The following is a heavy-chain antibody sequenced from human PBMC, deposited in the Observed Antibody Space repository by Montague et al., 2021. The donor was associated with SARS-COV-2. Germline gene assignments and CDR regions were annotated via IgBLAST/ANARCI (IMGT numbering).Heavy chain of an antibody. CDR1: GFTFSSYW. V-gene: IGHV3-7*03. J-gene: IGHJ6*02. CDR2: IKQDGNEK. Sequence: SLRLSCAASGFTFSSYWMSWVRQAPGKGLEWVANIKQDGNEKYYVDSVKGRFTISRDNAKNSLYLQMNSLRAEDTAVYYCAREKPGYSSSWYGGGNYYYGMDVWGQGTTVTVSS. D-gene: IGHD6-13*01. CDR3: AREKPGYSSSWYGGGNYYYGMDV.